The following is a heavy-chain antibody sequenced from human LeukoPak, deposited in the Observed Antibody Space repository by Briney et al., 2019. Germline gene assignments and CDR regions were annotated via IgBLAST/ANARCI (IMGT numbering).Heavy chain of an antibody. V-gene: IGHV4-34*01. J-gene: IGHJ6*03. CDR2: INHSGST. CDR3: ARAPTLLRYFDWLSDV. D-gene: IGHD3-9*01. CDR1: GGSFSGYY. Sequence: SETLSLTCAVYGGSFSGYYWSWIRQPPGKGLEWIGEINHSGSTNYNPSLKSRVTISVDPSKNQFSLKLSSVTAADTAVYYCARAPTLLRYFDWLSDVWGKGTTVTVSS.